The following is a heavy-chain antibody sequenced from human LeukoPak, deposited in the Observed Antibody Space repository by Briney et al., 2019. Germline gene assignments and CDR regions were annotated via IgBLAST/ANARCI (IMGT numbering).Heavy chain of an antibody. J-gene: IGHJ4*02. CDR1: GFTVDSNY. V-gene: IGHV3-23*01. CDR3: AKEAFLYYDSSGYYFDY. CDR2: ISGSGGST. Sequence: GGSLRLSCAASGFTVDSNYLSWVRQAPGKGLEWVSAISGSGGSTCYADSVKGRFTISRDNSKNTLYLQMNGLRAEDTAVYYCAKEAFLYYDSSGYYFDYWGQGTLVTVSS. D-gene: IGHD3-22*01.